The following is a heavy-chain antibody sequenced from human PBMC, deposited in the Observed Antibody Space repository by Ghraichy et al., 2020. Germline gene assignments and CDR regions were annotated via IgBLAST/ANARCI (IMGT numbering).Heavy chain of an antibody. D-gene: IGHD3-10*01. J-gene: IGHJ4*02. CDR1: GFTFSSDA. CDR3: AKPDTSYHGLGTYFPFAY. CDR2: ISGSGATT. V-gene: IGHV3-23*01. Sequence: GESLNISCAASGFTFSSDAMNWVRQAPGKRLEWISFISGSGATTHYADSVKGRFTISRDNSKNTLYLQMSGLRAEDTAVYYCAKPDTSYHGLGTYFPFAYWGQGTLVTVSS.